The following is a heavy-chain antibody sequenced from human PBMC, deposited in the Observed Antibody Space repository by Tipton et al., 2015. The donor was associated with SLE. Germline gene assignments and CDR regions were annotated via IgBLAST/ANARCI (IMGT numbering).Heavy chain of an antibody. D-gene: IGHD6-13*01. CDR3: ASQGALAAAGTGAFDI. Sequence: LRLSCTVSGGSISSSSYYWGWIRQPPGKGLEWIGSIYYSGSTYYSPSLKSRFTISVDTSKNQFSLKLSSVTAADTAVYYCASQGALAAAGTGAFDIWGQGTLVTVSS. CDR1: GGSISSSSYY. CDR2: IYYSGST. J-gene: IGHJ3*02. V-gene: IGHV4-39*01.